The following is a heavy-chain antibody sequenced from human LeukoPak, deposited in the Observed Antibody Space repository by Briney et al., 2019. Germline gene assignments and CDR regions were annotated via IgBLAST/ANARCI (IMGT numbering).Heavy chain of an antibody. CDR1: GYRFTSYW. V-gene: IGHV5-51*01. CDR2: IYPGDSDT. D-gene: IGHD6-19*01. J-gene: IGHJ4*02. Sequence: GESLKISCKGSGYRFTSYWIGWVRQMPGKGLEWMGIIYPGDSDTRYSPSFQGQVTISADKSISTAYLQWSSLKASDTAMYYCARLAVAGTGPSNYFDYWGQGTLVTVSS. CDR3: ARLAVAGTGPSNYFDY.